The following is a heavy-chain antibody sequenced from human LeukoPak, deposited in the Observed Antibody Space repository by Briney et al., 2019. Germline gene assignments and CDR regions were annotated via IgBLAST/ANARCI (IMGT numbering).Heavy chain of an antibody. CDR2: IYHSGSA. D-gene: IGHD6-19*01. CDR3: ASNRITVAKFDY. J-gene: IGHJ4*02. CDR1: GGAISSSGYF. V-gene: IGHV4-31*11. Sequence: SETLSLTCAVSGGAISSSGYFWSRIRQHPGKGPEWIGYIYHSGSAYYNPSLKSRVIISVDTSKNQFSLKLSSVTAADTAVYYYASNRITVAKFDYWGQGTLVTVSS.